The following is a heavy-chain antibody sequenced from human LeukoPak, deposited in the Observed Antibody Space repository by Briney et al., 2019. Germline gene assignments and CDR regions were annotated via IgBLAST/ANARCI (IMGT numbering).Heavy chain of an antibody. CDR3: AKYQGEATRIDY. CDR2: INSDGRST. CDR1: GFXFNTYW. V-gene: IGHV3-74*01. D-gene: IGHD1-26*01. J-gene: IGHJ4*02. Sequence: PGGSLRLSCGASGFXFNTYWIHWVRQAPGKGLVWVSRINSDGRSTSYADSVKGRFTISRDNAKKTLYLQMNSLRVDEKAVYYCAKYQGEATRIDYWGQGTLVTVSS.